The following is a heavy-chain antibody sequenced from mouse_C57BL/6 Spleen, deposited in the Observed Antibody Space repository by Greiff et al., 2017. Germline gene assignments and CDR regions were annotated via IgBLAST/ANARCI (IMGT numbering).Heavy chain of an antibody. V-gene: IGHV1-80*01. CDR3: ARRLDYAMDY. Sequence: QVHVKQSGAELVKPGASVKISCKASGYAFSSYWMNWVKQRPGKGLEWIGQIYPGDGDTNYNGKFKGKATLTADKSSSTAYMQLSSLTSEDSAVYFCARRLDYAMDYWGQGTSVTVSS. CDR1: GYAFSSYW. CDR2: IYPGDGDT. J-gene: IGHJ4*01.